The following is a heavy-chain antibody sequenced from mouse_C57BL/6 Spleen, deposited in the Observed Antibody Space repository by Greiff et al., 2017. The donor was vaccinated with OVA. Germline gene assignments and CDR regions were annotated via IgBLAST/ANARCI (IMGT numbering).Heavy chain of an antibody. CDR2: ISSGSSTI. J-gene: IGHJ3*01. D-gene: IGHD1-1*01. CDR3: ARNPYLYYYGSLAWFAY. CDR1: GFTFSDYG. V-gene: IGHV5-17*01. Sequence: EVMLVESGGGLVKPGGSLKLSCAASGFTFSDYGMHWVRQAPEKGLEWVAYISSGSSTIYYADTVKGRFTISRDNAKNTLFLQMTSLRSEDTAMYYCARNPYLYYYGSLAWFAYWGQGTLVTVSA.